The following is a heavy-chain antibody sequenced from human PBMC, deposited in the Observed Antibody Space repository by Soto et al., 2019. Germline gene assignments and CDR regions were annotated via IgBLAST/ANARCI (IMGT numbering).Heavy chain of an antibody. D-gene: IGHD3-3*01. V-gene: IGHV4-34*01. CDR2: INHSGST. J-gene: IGHJ5*02. CDR1: GGSFSGYY. Sequence: PSETLSLTCAVYGGSFSGYYWSWIRQPPGKGLEWIGEINHSGSTNYNPSLKSRVTISVDTSKNQFSLKLSSVTAADTAVYYCARGRGTIFGVVIGFDPWGQGTLVTVSS. CDR3: ARGRGTIFGVVIGFDP.